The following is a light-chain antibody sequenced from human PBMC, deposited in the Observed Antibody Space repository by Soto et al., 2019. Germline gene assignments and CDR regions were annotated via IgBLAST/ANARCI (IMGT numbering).Light chain of an antibody. J-gene: IGKJ3*01. CDR1: QSLVYTDGNTS. CDR2: KIS. Sequence: DVVMTQSPLSLPVTLGQPASISCRSGQSLVYTDGNTSLNWFQQRPGQSPRRLIYKISNRYSGVPGSFSGSGSCTNFTLKISRVEAEDVVVYYCVQGTHWPPNFGPVTKMEIK. V-gene: IGKV2-30*01. CDR3: VQGTHWPPN.